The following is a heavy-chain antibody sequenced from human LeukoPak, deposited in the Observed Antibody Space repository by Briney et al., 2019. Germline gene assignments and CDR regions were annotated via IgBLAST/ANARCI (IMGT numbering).Heavy chain of an antibody. J-gene: IGHJ6*03. CDR3: AREAYCSSTSCYCGDYYYYYYMDV. CDR1: GYTFTSYD. Sequence: GASVKVSCKASGYTFTSYDINWVRQATGQGLEWMGWISAYNGNTNYAQKLQGRVTMTTDTSTSTAYMELRSLRSDDTAVYYCAREAYCSSTSCYCGDYYYYYYMDVWGKGTTVTVSS. V-gene: IGHV1-18*01. CDR2: ISAYNGNT. D-gene: IGHD2-2*01.